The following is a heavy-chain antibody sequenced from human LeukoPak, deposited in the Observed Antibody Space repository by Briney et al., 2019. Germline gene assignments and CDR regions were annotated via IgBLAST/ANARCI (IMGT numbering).Heavy chain of an antibody. CDR1: GFTFSSYS. CDR2: ISSSSSTI. V-gene: IGHV3-48*04. Sequence: PGGSLRPSCAASGFTFSSYSMNWVRQAPGKGLEWVSYISSSSSTIYYADSVKGRFTISRDNAKNSLYLQMNSLRAEDTAVYYCGSSDSDWFDPWGQGTLATVSS. D-gene: IGHD6-19*01. CDR3: GSSDSDWFDP. J-gene: IGHJ5*02.